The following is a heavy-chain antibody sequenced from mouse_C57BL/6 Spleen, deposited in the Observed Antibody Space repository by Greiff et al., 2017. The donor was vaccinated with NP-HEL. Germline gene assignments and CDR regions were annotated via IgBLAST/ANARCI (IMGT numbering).Heavy chain of an antibody. CDR3: ARGGRWLPMDY. V-gene: IGHV7-1*01. J-gene: IGHJ4*01. CDR1: GFTFSDFY. CDR2: SRNKANDYTN. Sequence: DVKLVESGGGLVQPGRSLRLSCATSGFTFSDFYMEWVRQAPGKGLEWIAASRNKANDYTNKYSVSVKGRFIVSRDTSQSILYLQMNALRDEDTAIYCGARGGRWLPMDYWGQGTSVTVSS. D-gene: IGHD2-3*01.